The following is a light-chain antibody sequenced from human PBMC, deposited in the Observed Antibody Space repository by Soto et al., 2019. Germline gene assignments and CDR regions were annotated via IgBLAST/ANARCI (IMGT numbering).Light chain of an antibody. V-gene: IGKV3-15*01. CDR1: QSVSSN. CDR2: GAF. Sequence: EIVMTQSPATLSVSPGERATLSCRASQSVSSNLAWYQQKPGQAPRLLIYGAFTRAAGIPVRFSGSGSGTDFTLTICSLQSEDFAVYYCQQYKNWPPLTFGGGTKVEIK. J-gene: IGKJ4*01. CDR3: QQYKNWPPLT.